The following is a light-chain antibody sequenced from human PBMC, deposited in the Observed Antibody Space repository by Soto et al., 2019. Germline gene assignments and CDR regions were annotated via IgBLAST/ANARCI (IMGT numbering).Light chain of an antibody. J-gene: IGKJ5*01. CDR2: DAS. V-gene: IGKV3-11*01. CDR3: QQRHNWPIP. Sequence: EIVLTQSPATLSLSPGERATLSFRASQSIGYYLAWYQEKPGQAPRLLIYDASIRATGIPARFSGSWSGTDFTLTINGLEPEDSAVYYCQQRHNWPIPFGQGTRLAIK. CDR1: QSIGYY.